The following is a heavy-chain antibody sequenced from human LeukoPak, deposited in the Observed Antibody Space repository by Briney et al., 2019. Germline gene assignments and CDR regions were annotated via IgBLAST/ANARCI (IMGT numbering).Heavy chain of an antibody. CDR3: ARELRYSTNYSYYYGMDV. CDR2: IHYSGRT. V-gene: IGHV4-31*03. J-gene: IGHJ6*04. D-gene: IGHD3-9*01. Sequence: SETLSLTCSVSGGSISSGGYYWSWIRQHPGKGLERIGYIHYSGRTYYNPSLKSRVMVSVDTSKNQFSLRLSSVTAADTAVYYCARELRYSTNYSYYYGMDVWGKGTTVTVSS. CDR1: GGSISSGGYY.